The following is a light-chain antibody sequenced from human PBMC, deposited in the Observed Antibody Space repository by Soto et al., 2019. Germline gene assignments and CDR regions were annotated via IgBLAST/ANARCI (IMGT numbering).Light chain of an antibody. CDR3: GSWDSSLSAYV. J-gene: IGLJ1*01. CDR1: SSNIGGNS. Sequence: SLLPHPPSVSAAPGQKVTISCSGSSSNIGGNSVSWYQQLPGTAPKLLIYDDNKRPSGIPDRFSGSKSGTSATLGITGFQTGDEADYYCGSWDSSLSAYVFGTGTKVTV. V-gene: IGLV1-51*01. CDR2: DDN.